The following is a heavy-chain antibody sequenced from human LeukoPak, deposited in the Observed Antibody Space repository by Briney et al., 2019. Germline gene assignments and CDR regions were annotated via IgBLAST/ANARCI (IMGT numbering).Heavy chain of an antibody. CDR1: GGSISSGGYY. CDR3: ARGNASFDY. CDR2: IYHSGST. J-gene: IGHJ4*02. Sequence: SETLSLTCAVSGGSISSGGYYWSWIRQPPGKGLEWIGYIYHSGSTYYSPSLKSRVTISVDRSKNQFSLKLSSVTAADTAVYYCARGNASFDYWGQGTLVTVPS. D-gene: IGHD2-2*01. V-gene: IGHV4-30-2*01.